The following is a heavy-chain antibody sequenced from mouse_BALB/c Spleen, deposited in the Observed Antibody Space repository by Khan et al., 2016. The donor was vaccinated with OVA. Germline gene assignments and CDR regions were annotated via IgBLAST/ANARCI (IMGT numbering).Heavy chain of an antibody. V-gene: IGHV9-3-1*01. CDR1: GYTFTNYR. J-gene: IGHJ1*01. CDR2: INTYTGEP. D-gene: IGHD2-1*01. CDR3: ARVGNYWYFDV. Sequence: QIQLVQSGPELKKPGETVNISCKASGYTFTNYRMTWVKQAPGKALKWMGWINTYTGEPTYADDFKGRFAFSLETSASTAYLQINNLKNEDTATYFCARVGNYWYFDVWGAGTTVTVSS.